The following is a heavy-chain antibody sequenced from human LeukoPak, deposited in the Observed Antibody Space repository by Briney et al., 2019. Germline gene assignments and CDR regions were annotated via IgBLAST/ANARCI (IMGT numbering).Heavy chain of an antibody. V-gene: IGHV3-7*01. CDR3: ATDGIEGVTVFDY. CDR2: IKQDGSEK. CDR1: GGSFSGYY. J-gene: IGHJ4*02. D-gene: IGHD1-26*01. Sequence: ETLSLTCAVYGGSFSGYYWSWIRQPPGKGLEWVANIKQDGSEKYYADSVKGRFTISRDNAKNSLYLHMNSLRAEDTAVYYCATDGIEGVTVFDYWGQGTLVTVSS.